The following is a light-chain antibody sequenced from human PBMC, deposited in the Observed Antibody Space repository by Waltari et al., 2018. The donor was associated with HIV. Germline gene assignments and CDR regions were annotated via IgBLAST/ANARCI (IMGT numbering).Light chain of an antibody. CDR2: GDS. CDR3: QSFDTSLRGLRV. J-gene: IGLJ3*02. V-gene: IGLV1-40*01. Sequence: QSLLTQPPSVSGAPGHNVTISCTGTSSNLGSGFDVHWYQFLPGIAPKLLICGDSIRPSGGPDRFSGSKTDTTASLAITGLQAEDDGEYVCQSFDTSLRGLRVFGGGTQLTVL. CDR1: SSNLGSGFD.